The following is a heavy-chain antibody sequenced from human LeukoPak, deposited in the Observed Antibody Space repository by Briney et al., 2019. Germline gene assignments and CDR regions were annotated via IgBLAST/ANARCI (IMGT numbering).Heavy chain of an antibody. Sequence: SETLSLTCTVSGGSISSGGYYWSWIRQHPRKGLEWIGYIYYSGSTYYNPSLKSRVTISVDTSKNQFSLKLSSVTAADTAVYYCARVSRDDFWSGYRFDYWGQGTLVTVSS. D-gene: IGHD3-3*01. CDR3: ARVSRDDFWSGYRFDY. J-gene: IGHJ4*02. CDR1: GGSISSGGYY. V-gene: IGHV4-31*03. CDR2: IYYSGST.